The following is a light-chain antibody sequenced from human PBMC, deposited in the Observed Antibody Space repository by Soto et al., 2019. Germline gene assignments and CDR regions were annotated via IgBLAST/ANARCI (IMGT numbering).Light chain of an antibody. J-gene: IGLJ3*02. CDR3: RAYTARSTLV. V-gene: IGLV2-14*01. CDR1: MRDVGAYNL. Sequence: QSALTQPVSVSGSAGQSITISCSGTMRDVGAYNLVSWYQQHPGTAPKLIIYEVRNRPSGISSRFSGSRSGNTASLTISGLQSEDEGDYYCRAYTARSTLVFGGGTKLTVL. CDR2: EVR.